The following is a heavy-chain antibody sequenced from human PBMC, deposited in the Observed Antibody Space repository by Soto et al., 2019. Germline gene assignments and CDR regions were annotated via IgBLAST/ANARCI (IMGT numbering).Heavy chain of an antibody. Sequence: GGSLRLSCAASGFTFSSYGMHWVRQAPGKGLEWVAVISYDGSNKYYADSVKGRFTISRDNSKNTLYLQMNSLRAEDTAVYYCAKDQGARAYDSPHYWGQGTLVTVSS. CDR3: AKDQGARAYDSPHY. V-gene: IGHV3-30*18. D-gene: IGHD3-22*01. J-gene: IGHJ4*02. CDR2: ISYDGSNK. CDR1: GFTFSSYG.